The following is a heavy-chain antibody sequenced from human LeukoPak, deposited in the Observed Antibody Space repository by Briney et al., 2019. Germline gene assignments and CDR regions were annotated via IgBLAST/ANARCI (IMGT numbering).Heavy chain of an antibody. V-gene: IGHV3-23*01. CDR3: AGGPSYYYDSRWFDP. CDR2: ISGTGGTT. D-gene: IGHD3-22*01. Sequence: GGSLRLSSAASGLTFSNYVMSWVRQAPGKGLDWVSAISGTGGTTYYADSVKGRFTISRDNSKNTLYLQMNSLRAEDTAVYYCAGGPSYYYDSRWFDPWGQGTLVTVSS. CDR1: GLTFSNYV. J-gene: IGHJ5*02.